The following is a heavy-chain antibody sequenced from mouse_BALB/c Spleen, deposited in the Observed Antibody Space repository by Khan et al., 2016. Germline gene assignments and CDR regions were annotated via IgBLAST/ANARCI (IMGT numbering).Heavy chain of an antibody. CDR1: GFTFTDYY. J-gene: IGHJ2*01. CDR3: ARHGPYYFDY. V-gene: IGHV7-3*02. CDR2: IRNKANGYTT. Sequence: EVELVESGGGLVQPGGSLRLSCATSGFTFTDYYMSWVRQPPGKALEWLGFIRNKANGYTTAYSASVKGRFTISSDNSQSILYLQMNTLRAEDSATYYCARHGPYYFDYWGQGTTLTVSS. D-gene: IGHD1-2*01.